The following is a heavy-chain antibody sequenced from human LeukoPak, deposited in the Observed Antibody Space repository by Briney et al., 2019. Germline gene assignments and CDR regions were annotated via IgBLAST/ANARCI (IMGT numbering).Heavy chain of an antibody. CDR2: INPYSGDI. Sequence: ASVKVSCKASGYSFTGYYIHWVRQAPGQGLEWMGWINPYSGDIKYAQNFQGRVTVTRDMSITTAYVELSRLRSDDTAVYYRARGPIYNPFDYWGQGTLVTVSS. V-gene: IGHV1-2*02. CDR3: ARGPIYNPFDY. D-gene: IGHD1-1*01. J-gene: IGHJ4*02. CDR1: GYSFTGYY.